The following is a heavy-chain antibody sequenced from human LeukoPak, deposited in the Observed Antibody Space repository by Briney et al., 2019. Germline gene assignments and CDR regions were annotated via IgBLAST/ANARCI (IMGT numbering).Heavy chain of an antibody. J-gene: IGHJ4*02. CDR2: IWYDGSNK. CDR3: ASALDYYDTRDIDY. CDR1: GFTFSSYG. D-gene: IGHD3-22*01. Sequence: PGGSLRLSCAASGFTFSSYGMHWVRQAPGKGLEWVAVIWYDGSNKYYANSVNGRFTISRDNSKNTLYLQMNSLRAEDTAVYYCASALDYYDTRDIDYWGQGTLVTVSS. V-gene: IGHV3-33*01.